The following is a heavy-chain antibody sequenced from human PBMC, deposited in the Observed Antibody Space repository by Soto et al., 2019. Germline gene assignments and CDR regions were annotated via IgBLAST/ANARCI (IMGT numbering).Heavy chain of an antibody. CDR1: GGSFSGYY. Sequence: PSETLSLTCAVYGGSFSGYYWSWIRQPPGKGLEWIGEINHSGSTNYNPSLKSRVTISVDTSKNQFSLKVGSVTAEDTAVYYCARDLHLRPIYYYYGMDVWGQGTTVTVSS. CDR3: ARDLHLRPIYYYYGMDV. V-gene: IGHV4-34*01. J-gene: IGHJ6*02. CDR2: INHSGST. D-gene: IGHD5-12*01.